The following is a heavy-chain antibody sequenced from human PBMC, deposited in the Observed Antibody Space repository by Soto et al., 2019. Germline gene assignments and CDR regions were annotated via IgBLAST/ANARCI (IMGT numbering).Heavy chain of an antibody. CDR2: VKSKSDGGTI. D-gene: IGHD3-22*01. V-gene: IGHV3-15*01. CDR3: ITDVPKKGYDSRGYPVGY. CDR1: GFTFSNAW. Sequence: PGGSLRLSCAASGFTFSNAWMTWVRQAPGKGLEWVGRVKSKSDGGTIDYAAPVKGRFTISRDDSKNTLYLQMNSLKTEDTAVYYCITDVPKKGYDSRGYPVGYWGRGTLVTVSS. J-gene: IGHJ4*02.